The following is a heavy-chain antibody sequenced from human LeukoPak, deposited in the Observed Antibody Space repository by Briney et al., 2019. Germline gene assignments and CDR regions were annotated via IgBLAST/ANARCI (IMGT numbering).Heavy chain of an antibody. D-gene: IGHD5-12*01. CDR2: INSDGSST. Sequence: PGGSPRLSCAASGFTFSSYWMHWVRQAPGKGLVWVSRINSDGSSTSYADSVKGRFTISRDNAKNTLYLQMNSLRAEDTAVYYCARGASGYGYDAFDIWGQGTMVTVSA. J-gene: IGHJ3*02. V-gene: IGHV3-74*01. CDR1: GFTFSSYW. CDR3: ARGASGYGYDAFDI.